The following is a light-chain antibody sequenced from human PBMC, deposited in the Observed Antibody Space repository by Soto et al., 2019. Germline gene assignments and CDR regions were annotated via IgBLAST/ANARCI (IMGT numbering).Light chain of an antibody. Sequence: EVVLTQSPGTLSLSPGARATLSCRASQFVSSTYLAWYQQRPGQAPRLLIYGASSRATGIPDRFSGGGSETDFTLTISRLESEDLAVYFCQQYGSSHRTFGQGTKVDIK. CDR3: QQYGSSHRT. CDR1: QFVSSTY. CDR2: GAS. V-gene: IGKV3-20*01. J-gene: IGKJ1*01.